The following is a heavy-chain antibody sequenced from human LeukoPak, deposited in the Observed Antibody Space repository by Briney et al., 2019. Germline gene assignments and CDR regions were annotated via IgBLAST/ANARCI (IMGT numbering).Heavy chain of an antibody. V-gene: IGHV1-2*02. CDR3: VRRGYIYGSDY. CDR2: INPNSGGA. J-gene: IGHJ4*02. CDR1: GYTFTGYY. Sequence: ASVKVSCKASGYTFTGYYMNWVRQAPGQGLEWMGWINPNSGGANYAQKFQGRVTMTRDTSISTAYMELSRLRSDDTAVYYCVRRGYIYGSDYWGQGTLVTVSS. D-gene: IGHD5-18*01.